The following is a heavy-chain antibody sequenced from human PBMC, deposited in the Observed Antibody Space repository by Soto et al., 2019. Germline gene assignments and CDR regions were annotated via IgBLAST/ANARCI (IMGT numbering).Heavy chain of an antibody. Sequence: QVQLVQSGAEVKKPGSSVKVSCKASGGTFSSYAISWVRQAPGQGLEWMGGIIPIFGTANYAQKFQGRVTNTADESTSTSYMERSSLRSEDTAVYYLASQSRSIAARTDSDCWVQGPLVTVSS. CDR2: IIPIFGTA. J-gene: IGHJ4*02. V-gene: IGHV1-69*12. CDR3: ASQSRSIAARTDSDC. CDR1: GGTFSSYA. D-gene: IGHD6-6*01.